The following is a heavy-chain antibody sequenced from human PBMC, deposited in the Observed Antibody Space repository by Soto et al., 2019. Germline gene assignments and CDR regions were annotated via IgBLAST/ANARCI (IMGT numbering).Heavy chain of an antibody. J-gene: IGHJ6*02. V-gene: IGHV4-39*01. CDR2: IYYSGST. CDR1: GGSFSGYY. Sequence: PSETLSLTCAVYGGSFSGYYWGWIRQPPGKGLEWIGSIYYSGSTYYNPSLKSRVTISVDTSKNQFSLKLSSVTAADTAVYYCAGPTPESIAVAEDYYYYYGMDVWGQGTTVTVSS. CDR3: AGPTPESIAVAEDYYYYYGMDV. D-gene: IGHD6-19*01.